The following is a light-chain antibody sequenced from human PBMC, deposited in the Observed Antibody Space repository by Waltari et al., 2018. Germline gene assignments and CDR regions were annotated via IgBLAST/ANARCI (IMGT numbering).Light chain of an antibody. J-gene: IGLJ1*01. Sequence: QAGLTQPPSVSKGLRQTATLTCTGNSNTFGNQGAAWLQQHQGQPPRLLSYRNNNRPSGISERFSASRSGNTASLTITGLQPEDEADYYCSAWDSNLREYVFGTGTKVTVL. V-gene: IGLV10-54*04. CDR1: SNTFGNQG. CDR3: SAWDSNLREYV. CDR2: RNN.